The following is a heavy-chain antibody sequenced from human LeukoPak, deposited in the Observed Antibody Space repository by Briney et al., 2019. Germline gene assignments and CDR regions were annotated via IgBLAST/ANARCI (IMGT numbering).Heavy chain of an antibody. V-gene: IGHV1-2*04. Sequence: ASVKVSCKASGYTFTGYYMHWVRQAPGQGLEWMGWINPNSGGTNYAQKFQGWVTMTRDTSISTACMELSRLRSDDTAVYYCAAIFYGDHRGAFDIWGQGTMVTVSS. D-gene: IGHD4-17*01. J-gene: IGHJ3*02. CDR1: GYTFTGYY. CDR2: INPNSGGT. CDR3: AAIFYGDHRGAFDI.